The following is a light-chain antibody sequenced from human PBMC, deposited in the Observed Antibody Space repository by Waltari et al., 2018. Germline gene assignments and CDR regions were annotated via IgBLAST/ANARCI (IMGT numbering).Light chain of an antibody. CDR3: QQSYRTPYT. J-gene: IGKJ2*01. CDR1: QNIGTY. V-gene: IGKV1-39*01. CDR2: SAS. Sequence: DIQMTQSPSSLSASVGDRVTIPCRASQNIGTYLNWYQQKPREVPRLLLYSASSLPGGVPSRFSGTASGIDFNLTITSQQPEDFGTYYCQQSYRTPYTFGQGTTLDIK.